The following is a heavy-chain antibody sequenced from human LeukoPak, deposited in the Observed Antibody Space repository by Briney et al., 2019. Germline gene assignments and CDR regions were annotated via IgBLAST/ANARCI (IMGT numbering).Heavy chain of an antibody. CDR1: GGSFSGYY. V-gene: IGHV4-34*01. CDR2: INHSGNT. Sequence: PSETLSLTCAVYGGSFSGYYWSWIRQPPGKGLEWIGEINHSGNTNYNPSLKSRVTISVDTSMNQFSLRLSSVTAADAAVYYCARRGYYFYYGLDVWGQGTTVTVSS. CDR3: ARRGYYFYYGLDV. J-gene: IGHJ6*02. D-gene: IGHD3-10*01.